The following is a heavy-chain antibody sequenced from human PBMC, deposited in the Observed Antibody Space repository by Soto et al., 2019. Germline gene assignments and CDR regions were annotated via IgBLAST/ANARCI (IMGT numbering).Heavy chain of an antibody. V-gene: IGHV4-59*01. CDR2: SYYGLST. CDR1: LGCSSIYY. Sequence: SERRSRTYTVCLGCSSIYYWSCIRQPPAQGLAWIGYSYYGLSTNYNPSLKSRVTISLDTSNNQFSLKLSSVTAAATALYYWASDHSASYYHFDIWGQETMVTVSS. D-gene: IGHD1-26*01. J-gene: IGHJ3*02. CDR3: ASDHSASYYHFDI.